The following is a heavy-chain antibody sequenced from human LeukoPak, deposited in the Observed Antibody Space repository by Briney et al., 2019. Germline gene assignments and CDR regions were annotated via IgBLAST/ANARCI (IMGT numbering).Heavy chain of an antibody. D-gene: IGHD2-21*02. Sequence: SETLSLTCAVYGGSFSGYYWSWIRQPPGKGLEWIGEINHSGSTNYNPSLKSRVTISVDTSKNQFSLKLSSVTAADTAVYYCASSYCGGDCYSATQFDYWGQGTLVTVSS. CDR3: ASSYCGGDCYSATQFDY. J-gene: IGHJ4*02. V-gene: IGHV4-34*01. CDR2: INHSGST. CDR1: GGSFSGYY.